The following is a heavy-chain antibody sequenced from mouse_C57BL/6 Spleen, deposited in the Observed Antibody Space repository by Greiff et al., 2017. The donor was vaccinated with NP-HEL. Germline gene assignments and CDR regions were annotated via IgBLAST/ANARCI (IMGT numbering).Heavy chain of an antibody. Sequence: VQLQQSGPELVKPGASEKISCKASGYAFSSSWMNWVKQRPGKGLEWIGRIYPGDGDTNYNGKFKGKATLTADKSSSTAYMQLSSLTSEDSAVYFCARGDGYYVAYWGQGTLVTVSA. CDR3: ARGDGYYVAY. CDR2: IYPGDGDT. V-gene: IGHV1-82*01. D-gene: IGHD2-3*01. J-gene: IGHJ3*01. CDR1: GYAFSSSW.